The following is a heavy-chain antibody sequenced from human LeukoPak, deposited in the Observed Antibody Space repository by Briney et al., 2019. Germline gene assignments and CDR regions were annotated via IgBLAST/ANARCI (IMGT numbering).Heavy chain of an antibody. D-gene: IGHD6-13*01. Sequence: ASVKVSCKASGYTFTGYYTHWVRQAPGQGLEWIGWINPNRGGRNYVQKFQARVTMTRDTSISTASMELSRLRSDDTAVYYCARDRNVRKLTAAAGRQNWFDPWGQGTLVTVSS. V-gene: IGHV1-2*02. CDR3: ARDRNVRKLTAAAGRQNWFDP. CDR2: INPNRGGR. CDR1: GYTFTGYY. J-gene: IGHJ5*02.